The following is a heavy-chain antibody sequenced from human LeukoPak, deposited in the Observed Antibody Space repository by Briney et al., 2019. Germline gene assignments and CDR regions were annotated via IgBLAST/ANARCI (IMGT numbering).Heavy chain of an antibody. D-gene: IGHD3-10*01. CDR3: ARETMVRGVIVSKVVDY. J-gene: IGHJ4*02. CDR2: ISAYNGNT. Sequence: ASVKVSCKASGYTFTSYGISWVRQAPGQGLEWMGWISAYNGNTNYAQKLQGRVTMTTDTSTSTAYMELRSLRSDDTAVYYCARETMVRGVIVSKVVDYWGQGTLVTVSS. V-gene: IGHV1-18*01. CDR1: GYTFTSYG.